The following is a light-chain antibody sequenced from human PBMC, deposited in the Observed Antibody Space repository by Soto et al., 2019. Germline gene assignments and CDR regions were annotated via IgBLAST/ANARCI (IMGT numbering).Light chain of an antibody. Sequence: DIQMTQSPSILSASVGERVTITCRASQSISSWLAWYQQKPGKAPKLLIYDASSLESGVPSRFSGIGSGTEFTLTITSLQPDDFATYYCQQYDSYAWTFGQGTKV. V-gene: IGKV1-5*01. CDR3: QQYDSYAWT. CDR2: DAS. CDR1: QSISSW. J-gene: IGKJ1*01.